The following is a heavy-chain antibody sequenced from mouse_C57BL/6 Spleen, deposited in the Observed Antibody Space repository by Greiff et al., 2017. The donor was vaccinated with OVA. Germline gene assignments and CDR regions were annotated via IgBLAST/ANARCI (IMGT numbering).Heavy chain of an antibody. D-gene: IGHD1-1*02. J-gene: IGHJ2*01. V-gene: IGHV1-26*01. CDR3: ARSPPYGALDY. CDR1: GYTFTDYY. CDR2: INPNNGGT. Sequence: VQLQQSGPELVKPGASVKISCKASGYTFTDYYMNWVKQSHGKSLEWIGDINPNNGGTSYNQKFKGKATLTVDKSSSTAYMELRSLTSEDSAVYYCARSPPYGALDYWGQGTTLTVSS.